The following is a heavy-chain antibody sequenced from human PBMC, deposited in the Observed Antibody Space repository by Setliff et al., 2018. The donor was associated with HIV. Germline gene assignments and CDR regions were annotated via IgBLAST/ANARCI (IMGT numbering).Heavy chain of an antibody. Sequence: SETLSLTCTVSGGSINSRSYYWAWIRQPPGKGLEWVASIYFSGTPYYNPSLKSRATISIDTSKNQLSLKLRSVTAADTAVYYCARIGSGWSVGWFDPWGQGTLVTVSS. D-gene: IGHD6-13*01. CDR2: IYFSGTP. CDR3: ARIGSGWSVGWFDP. CDR1: GGSINSRSYY. J-gene: IGHJ5*02. V-gene: IGHV4-39*07.